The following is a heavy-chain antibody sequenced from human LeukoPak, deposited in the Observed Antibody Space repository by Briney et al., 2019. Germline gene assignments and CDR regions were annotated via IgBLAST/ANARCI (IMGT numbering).Heavy chain of an antibody. D-gene: IGHD5-12*01. J-gene: IGHJ4*02. Sequence: GGSLRLSCAASGFTFSSYWMHWVRQAPGKGLMWVSRINSDGIITNYADSVKGRFTISRDNAKNTLYLQMNSLRAEDTAVYYCARVRATFAPHFDNRGQGDPWSVSS. CDR1: GFTFSSYW. CDR3: ARVRATFAPHFDN. CDR2: INSDGIIT. V-gene: IGHV3-74*01.